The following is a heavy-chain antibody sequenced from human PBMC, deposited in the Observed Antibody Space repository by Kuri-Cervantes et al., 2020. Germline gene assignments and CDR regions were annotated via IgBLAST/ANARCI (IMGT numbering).Heavy chain of an antibody. D-gene: IGHD3-22*01. J-gene: IGHJ6*02. V-gene: IGHV3-48*02. CDR3: ARGGSEDYYDSSEYYYYGMDV. Sequence: GGSLRLSCAASGFTFSSYSMNWVRQAPGKGLEWVSYISSSSSTIYYADSVKGRFTISRDNAKNSLYLQMNSLRDEDTAVYYCARGGSEDYYDSSEYYYYGMDVWGQGTTVTVSS. CDR1: GFTFSSYS. CDR2: ISSSSSTI.